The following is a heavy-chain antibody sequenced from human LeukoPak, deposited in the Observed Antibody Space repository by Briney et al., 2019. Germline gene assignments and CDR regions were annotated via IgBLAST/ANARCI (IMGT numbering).Heavy chain of an antibody. Sequence: PSETLSLTRAVYGGSFSGYYWSWIRQPPGKGLEWIGEINHSGSTNYNPSLKSRVTISVDTSKNQFSLKLSSVTAADTAVYYCARGPYSITDYFDYWGQGTLVTVSS. J-gene: IGHJ4*02. CDR1: GGSFSGYY. V-gene: IGHV4-34*01. CDR3: ARGPYSITDYFDY. CDR2: INHSGST. D-gene: IGHD6-13*01.